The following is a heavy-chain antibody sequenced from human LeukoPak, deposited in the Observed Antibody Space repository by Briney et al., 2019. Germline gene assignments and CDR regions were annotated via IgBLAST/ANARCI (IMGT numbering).Heavy chain of an antibody. Sequence: SETLSLTCTVSGGSISSGGYYWSWIRQHPGKGLEWIGYIYYSGSTYYNPSLKSRVTISVDTSKNQFSLKLSSVTAADTAVYYCALKLELRLYYYMDVWGKGTTVTVSS. CDR1: GGSISSGGYY. CDR2: IYYSGST. V-gene: IGHV4-31*03. CDR3: ALKLELRLYYYMDV. D-gene: IGHD1-7*01. J-gene: IGHJ6*03.